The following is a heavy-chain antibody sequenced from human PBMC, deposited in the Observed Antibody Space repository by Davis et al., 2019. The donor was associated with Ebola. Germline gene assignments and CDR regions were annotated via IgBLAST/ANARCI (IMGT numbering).Heavy chain of an antibody. Sequence: PSETLSLTCAVYGGSFSGYYWSWIRQPPGKGLEWIGEINHSGSTNYNPSLKSRVTISVDTSKNQFSLKLSSVTAADTAVYYCARVFWSGYYPDYFDYWGQGTLVTVSS. CDR3: ARVFWSGYYPDYFDY. CDR2: INHSGST. D-gene: IGHD3-3*01. V-gene: IGHV4-34*01. CDR1: GGSFSGYY. J-gene: IGHJ4*02.